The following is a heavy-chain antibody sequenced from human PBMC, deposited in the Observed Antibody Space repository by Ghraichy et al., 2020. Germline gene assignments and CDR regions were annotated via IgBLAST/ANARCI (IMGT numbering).Heavy chain of an antibody. CDR3: ARMTSHQRIYYFDY. D-gene: IGHD2-2*01. J-gene: IGHJ4*02. V-gene: IGHV2-70*04. CDR2: IDWDDDK. CDR1: GFSLSTSGMR. Sequence: SGPTLVKPTQTLTLTCTFSGFSLSTSGMRVSWIRQPPGKALEWLARIDWDDDKFYSTSLKTRLTISKDTSKNQVVLTMTNMDPVDTATYYCARMTSHQRIYYFDYWGQGTLVTVSS.